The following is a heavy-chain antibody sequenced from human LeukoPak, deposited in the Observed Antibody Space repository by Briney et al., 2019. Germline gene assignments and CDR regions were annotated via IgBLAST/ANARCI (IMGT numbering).Heavy chain of an antibody. CDR3: ARGFPYYYDTSGYFFDY. D-gene: IGHD3-22*01. V-gene: IGHV3-21*01. CDR1: GFTFSTYS. CDR2: ISRSSSDI. Sequence: GGSLRLSCAASGFTFSTYSMNWVRQAPGKGLEWVSSISRSSSDIYYADSVKGRFTISRDNAKNSLSLQMNSLGAEDTAVYYCARGFPYYYDTSGYFFDYWGQGTLVTVSS. J-gene: IGHJ4*02.